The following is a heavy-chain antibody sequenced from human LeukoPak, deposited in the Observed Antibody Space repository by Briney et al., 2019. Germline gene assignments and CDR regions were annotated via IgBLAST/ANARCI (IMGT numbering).Heavy chain of an antibody. V-gene: IGHV4-30-4*01. CDR1: GGSISNGDYY. J-gene: IGHJ4*02. D-gene: IGHD5-12*01. CDR2: IYYSGST. Sequence: SQSLSLTCTVSGGSISNGDYYWSWIRQPPGKGLEWIGYIYYSGSTYYNPSLKSRVTISVDTSKNQFSLKLSSVTAADTAVYYCARGRRGYSGYEFDYWGQGTLVTVSS. CDR3: ARGRRGYSGYEFDY.